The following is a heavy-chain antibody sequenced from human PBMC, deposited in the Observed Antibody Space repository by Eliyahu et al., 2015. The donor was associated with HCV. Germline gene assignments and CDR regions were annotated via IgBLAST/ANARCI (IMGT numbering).Heavy chain of an antibody. D-gene: IGHD3-10*01. CDR3: ARRAGITSGDYYYYYMDV. CDR2: IFPGDSNF. Sequence: EVHLVQSGAEVRKPGESLKISCQGSGYTFSSHWIGWVRQTPGKGLEWMGFIFPGDSNFKYSPSFQGHVTISVDKSINTAYLQWSSLEASDTAMYYCARRAGITSGDYYYYYMDVWGKGTSVTVSS. J-gene: IGHJ6*03. V-gene: IGHV5-51*03. CDR1: GYTFSSHW.